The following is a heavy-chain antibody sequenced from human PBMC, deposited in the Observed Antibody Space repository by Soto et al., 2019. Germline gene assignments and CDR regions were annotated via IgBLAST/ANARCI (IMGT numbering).Heavy chain of an antibody. CDR3: ARRGLVGATTFDY. V-gene: IGHV4-34*01. CDR2: INHSGST. J-gene: IGHJ4*02. CDR1: GGSFSGYY. Sequence: SETLSLTCAVYGGSFSGYYWSWIRQPPGKGLEWIGEINHSGSTNYNPSLKSRVTISVDTSKNQFSLKLSSVTAADTAVYYRARRGLVGATTFDYWGQGTLVTVSS. D-gene: IGHD1-26*01.